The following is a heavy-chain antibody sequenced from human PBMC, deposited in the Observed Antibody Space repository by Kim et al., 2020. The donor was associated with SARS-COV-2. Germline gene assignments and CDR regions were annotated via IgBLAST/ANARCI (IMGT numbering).Heavy chain of an antibody. CDR3: GREVGSSGWYTIDY. J-gene: IGHJ4*02. Sequence: AASVGGRVTISRDNSKHTLYLEMNSLRAEDTAMYYCGREVGSSGWYTIDYWGQGTLVTVSS. D-gene: IGHD6-13*01. V-gene: IGHV3-23*01.